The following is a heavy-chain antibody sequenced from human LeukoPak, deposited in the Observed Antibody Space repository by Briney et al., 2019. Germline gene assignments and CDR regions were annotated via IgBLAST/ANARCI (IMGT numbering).Heavy chain of an antibody. Sequence: GGSLRLSCAASGFTVSSNHMSWVRQAPGKGLEWVSVIHSGGSTYYADSVKGRFTMSRDNSKNTLSLQMNSLRVEDTAVYYGARSGFSNMGCWGQGTLVTVSS. D-gene: IGHD2/OR15-2a*01. V-gene: IGHV3-53*01. CDR2: IHSGGST. CDR1: GFTVSSNH. J-gene: IGHJ4*02. CDR3: ARSGFSNMGC.